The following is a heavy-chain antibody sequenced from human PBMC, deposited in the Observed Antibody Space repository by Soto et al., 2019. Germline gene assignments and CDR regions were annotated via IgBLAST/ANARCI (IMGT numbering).Heavy chain of an antibody. CDR1: GASVAGGSYY. Sequence: QVQLRESGPGLVKPSQTLSLTCSVSGASVAGGSYYWSWVRQPPGKGLEWIGYIPSRSRPFYNPSLTSPGTISADTSNNQFSLQWTSVTAADTAVYYCARDTYSGYDFGLWGQGTLVTVSS. CDR3: ARDTYSGYDFGL. CDR2: IPSRSRP. V-gene: IGHV4-30-4*01. J-gene: IGHJ5*02. D-gene: IGHD5-12*01.